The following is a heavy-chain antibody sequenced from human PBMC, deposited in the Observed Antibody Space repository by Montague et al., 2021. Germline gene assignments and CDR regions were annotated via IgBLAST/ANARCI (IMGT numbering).Heavy chain of an antibody. CDR1: GFTFSSYW. J-gene: IGHJ4*02. D-gene: IGHD4-17*01. Sequence: SLRLSCAASGFTFSSYWMIWVRQAPGKGLEWVASIKKDGTENYYGDSVMGRFTISRDNAKTSLYLQMNALRAEDTAVYFCSRAWVRSGFDSWGQGTLVTVSS. V-gene: IGHV3-7*05. CDR2: IKKDGTEN. CDR3: SRAWVRSGFDS.